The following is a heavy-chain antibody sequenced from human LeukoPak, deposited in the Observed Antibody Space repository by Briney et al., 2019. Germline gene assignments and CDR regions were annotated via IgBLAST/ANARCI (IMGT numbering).Heavy chain of an antibody. D-gene: IGHD1-26*01. CDR3: ARSIVGAQRVFDY. CDR1: GYTFTSNY. CDR2: INPSGGST. J-gene: IGHJ4*02. Sequence: ASVKVSCKASGYTFTSNYIHWVRQAPGQGLEWMGIINPSGGSTSYAQKFQGRVTMTRDTSTSTVYMELSSLRSEDTAVYYCARSIVGAQRVFDYWGQGTLVTVSS. V-gene: IGHV1-46*01.